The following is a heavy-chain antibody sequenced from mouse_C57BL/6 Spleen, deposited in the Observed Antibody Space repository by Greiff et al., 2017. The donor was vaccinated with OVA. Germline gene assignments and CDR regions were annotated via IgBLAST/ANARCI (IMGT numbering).Heavy chain of an antibody. CDR3: ARGIYGNFDY. Sequence: EVKLVESGGGLVQPGGSLKLSCAASGFTFSDYYMYWVRQTPEKRLEWVAYISNGGGSTYYPDTVKGRFTISRDNAKNTLYLQMSRLKSEDTAMYYCARGIYGNFDYWGQGTTLTVSS. J-gene: IGHJ2*01. V-gene: IGHV5-12*01. CDR2: ISNGGGST. CDR1: GFTFSDYY. D-gene: IGHD1-1*01.